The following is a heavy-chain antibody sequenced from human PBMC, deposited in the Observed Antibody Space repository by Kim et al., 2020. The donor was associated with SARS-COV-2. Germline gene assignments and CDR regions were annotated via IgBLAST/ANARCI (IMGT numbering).Heavy chain of an antibody. Sequence: LKSRVTISVDTSKNQFSLKLSSGTAADTAVYYWARGYSSLNYYYYGMDVWGQGTTVTVSS. V-gene: IGHV4-34*01. CDR3: ARGYSSLNYYYYGMDV. J-gene: IGHJ6*02. D-gene: IGHD6-6*01.